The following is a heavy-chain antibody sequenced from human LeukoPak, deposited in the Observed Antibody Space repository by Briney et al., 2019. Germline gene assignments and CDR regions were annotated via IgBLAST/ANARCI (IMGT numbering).Heavy chain of an antibody. J-gene: IGHJ4*02. CDR3: ARGGGYASDY. CDR1: GFTFNSYW. V-gene: IGHV3-7*01. CDR2: IKQDGNEK. D-gene: IGHD5-12*01. Sequence: GGSLRLSCVASGFTFNSYWMSWVRQAPGKGLEWVANIKQDGNEKYYVDSVKGRFTISRDNAKKSLYLQMNGLRAEDTAVYYCARGGGYASDYWGQGTLVTVSS.